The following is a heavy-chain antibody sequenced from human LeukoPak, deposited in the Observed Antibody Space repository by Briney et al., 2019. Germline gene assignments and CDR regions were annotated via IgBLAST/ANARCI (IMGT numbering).Heavy chain of an antibody. CDR2: IHTSENT. CDR1: GGSISTYY. D-gene: IGHD6-6*01. CDR3: AREGSMTARPFVSIDY. J-gene: IGHJ4*02. Sequence: SETLSLTCTVSGGSISTYYWSWIRQPAGKGLEWIGRIHTSENTDYNPSFESRVTMSVDTSRNQFSLKLSSVTAADTAVYYCAREGSMTARPFVSIDYWGQGTLVTVSS. V-gene: IGHV4-4*07.